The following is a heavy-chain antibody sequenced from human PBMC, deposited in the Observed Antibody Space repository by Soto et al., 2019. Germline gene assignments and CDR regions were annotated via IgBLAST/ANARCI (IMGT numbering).Heavy chain of an antibody. CDR1: GYTFTSYG. CDR3: ERDGCRNTQWFFTSGGGAFEI. J-gene: IGHJ3*02. CDR2: MSAYNGNT. D-gene: IGHD3-10*01. Sequence: QVQLVQSGAEVKKPGASVKVSCKASGYTFTSYGISWVRQAPGQGLEWMGWMSAYNGNTNYAQKLQGRVTMTTDTSTSTAYMELRSLKLDDTTVYYCERDGCRNTQWFFTSGGGAFEIWGQGTMVTVSS. V-gene: IGHV1-18*01.